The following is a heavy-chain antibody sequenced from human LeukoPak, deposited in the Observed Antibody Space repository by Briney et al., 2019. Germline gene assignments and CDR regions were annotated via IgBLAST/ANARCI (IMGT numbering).Heavy chain of an antibody. CDR3: ARAPTSEQQLQFDY. CDR2: ISSSGSTI. D-gene: IGHD6-13*01. J-gene: IGHJ4*02. V-gene: IGHV3-48*03. CDR1: GFTFSSYE. Sequence: GGSLRLSCAASGFTFSSYEMNWVRQAPGKGLEWVSYISSSGSTIYYADSVKGRCTISRDNAKNSLYLQMNSLRAEDTAMYYCARAPTSEQQLQFDYWGQGTLVTVSS.